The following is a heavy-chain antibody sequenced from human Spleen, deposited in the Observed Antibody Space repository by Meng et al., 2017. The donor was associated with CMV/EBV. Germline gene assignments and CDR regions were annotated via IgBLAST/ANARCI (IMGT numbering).Heavy chain of an antibody. CDR2: INPDSGYT. CDR3: AKDLRDIVVLPAAQV. CDR1: GYPFTAFY. Sequence: GYPFTAFYIHWVRQAPGQRLEWMGRINPDSGYTDLPQRFQGRVTMTRDTSISTAYLDLSSLRSDDTAVYYCAKDLRDIVVLPAAQVWGQGTLVTVSS. D-gene: IGHD2-2*01. J-gene: IGHJ4*02. V-gene: IGHV1-2*06.